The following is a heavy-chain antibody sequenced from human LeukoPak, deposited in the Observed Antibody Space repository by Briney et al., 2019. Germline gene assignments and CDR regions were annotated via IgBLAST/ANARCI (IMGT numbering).Heavy chain of an antibody. J-gene: IGHJ4*02. CDR2: IKQDGSEK. V-gene: IGHV3-7*01. Sequence: PGGSLRLSCAASGFTFSSYWMSWVRQAPVKGLEWVANIKQDGSEKYYVDSVKGRFTISRDNAKNSLYLQMNSLRAEDTAVYYCARGYDFWSGYPGGVDYWGQGTLVTVSS. CDR3: ARGYDFWSGYPGGVDY. D-gene: IGHD3-3*01. CDR1: GFTFSSYW.